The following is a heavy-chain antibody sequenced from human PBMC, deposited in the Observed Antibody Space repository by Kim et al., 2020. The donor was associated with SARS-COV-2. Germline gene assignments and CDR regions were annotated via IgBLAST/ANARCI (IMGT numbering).Heavy chain of an antibody. J-gene: IGHJ5*01. Sequence: GGSLRLSCAASGFSFSNYWMSWVRQAPGKGLEWVANIKHDGGVEHYVDSVKGRFTISRDNAKNSVYLHMNSLRAEDTALYYCARLGDSSGYYDSWGQGIL. CDR1: GFSFSNYW. CDR2: IKHDGGVE. CDR3: ARLGDSSGYYDS. V-gene: IGHV3-7*03. D-gene: IGHD3-22*01.